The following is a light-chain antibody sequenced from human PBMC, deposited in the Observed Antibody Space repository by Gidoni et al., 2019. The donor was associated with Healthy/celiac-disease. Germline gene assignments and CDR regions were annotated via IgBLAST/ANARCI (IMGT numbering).Light chain of an antibody. Sequence: EIVLTQSPATLSLSPGERATLSFRASQSVSSSYLAWYQQKPGQAPRLLIYGASSRATGIPDRFSGSGSGTDFTLTISRLEPEDFAVYYCQQYGSSPGTFGQGTKVEIK. CDR3: QQYGSSPGT. CDR2: GAS. CDR1: QSVSSSY. V-gene: IGKV3-20*01. J-gene: IGKJ1*01.